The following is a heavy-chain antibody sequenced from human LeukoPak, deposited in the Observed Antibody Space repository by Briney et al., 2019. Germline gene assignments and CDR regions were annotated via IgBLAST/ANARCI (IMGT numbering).Heavy chain of an antibody. CDR1: GGSFSGYY. CDR2: INHSGST. D-gene: IGHD3-16*02. J-gene: IGHJ4*02. V-gene: IGHV4-34*01. Sequence: PSETLSLTCAVYGGSFSGYYWSWIRQPPGKGLEWIGEINHSGSTNYNPSLKSRVTISVDTSKNQFSLKLSSVTAADTAVYYCAITPIYVWVSYRYHYWGQGTLVTVSS. CDR3: AITPIYVWVSYRYHY.